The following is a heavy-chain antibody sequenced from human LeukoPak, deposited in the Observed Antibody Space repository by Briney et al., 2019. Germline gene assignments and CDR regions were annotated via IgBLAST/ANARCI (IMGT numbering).Heavy chain of an antibody. V-gene: IGHV1-46*01. CDR2: INPSGGST. CDR3: ARGRTALKTEYYYDSSGYHPIDY. Sequence: ASVKVSCKASGYTFTSYYMHWVRQAPGQGLEWMGIINPSGGSTSYAQEFQGRVTMTRDMSTSTVYMELSSLRSEDTAVYYCARGRTALKTEYYYDSSGYHPIDYWGQGTLVTVSS. D-gene: IGHD3-22*01. J-gene: IGHJ4*02. CDR1: GYTFTSYY.